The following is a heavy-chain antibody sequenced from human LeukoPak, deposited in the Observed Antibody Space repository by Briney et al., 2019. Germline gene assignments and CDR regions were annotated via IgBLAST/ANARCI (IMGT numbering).Heavy chain of an antibody. D-gene: IGHD1-7*01. CDR1: GFIFSTYW. CDR3: ARAHNWKYGSFDF. J-gene: IGHJ4*02. CDR2: IKQDGGEE. V-gene: IGHV3-7*01. Sequence: PGGSLRLSCAASGFIFSTYWMSWVRQAPGKGLEWVANIKQDGGEEHYVDSVKGRFTISRDNAKNSLYLQMNSLRAEDTAVYYCARAHNWKYGSFDFWGQGTLVTVSS.